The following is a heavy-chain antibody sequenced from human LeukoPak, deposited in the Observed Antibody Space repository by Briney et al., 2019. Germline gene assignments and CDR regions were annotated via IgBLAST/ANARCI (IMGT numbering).Heavy chain of an antibody. CDR2: IFPGDSDT. D-gene: IGHD5-12*01. CDR3: SRAPGNTGWRQFDY. V-gene: IGHV5-51*01. CDR1: GYSFTNYW. Sequence: AESLKISCKGSGYSFTNYWIAWVRQLPGKGLGLMGNIFPGDSDTRYSPSFQGQVTITVDKSISTAFLQWSSRQASDHAMSYCSRAPGNTGWRQFDYWGQGALATVSS. J-gene: IGHJ4*02.